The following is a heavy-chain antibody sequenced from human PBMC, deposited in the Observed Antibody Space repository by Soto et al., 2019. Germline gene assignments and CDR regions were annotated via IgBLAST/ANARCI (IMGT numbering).Heavy chain of an antibody. J-gene: IGHJ6*02. CDR1: GGSFSGYY. Sequence: NPSETLSLTCAVYGGSFSGYYWSWIRQPPGKGLEWIGEINHSGSTNYNPSLKSRVTISVDTSKNQFSLKLSSVTAADTAVYYCARVVCGLYGDYVYYYYGMDVWGQGTTVTVSS. CDR2: INHSGST. D-gene: IGHD4-17*01. CDR3: ARVVCGLYGDYVYYYYGMDV. V-gene: IGHV4-34*01.